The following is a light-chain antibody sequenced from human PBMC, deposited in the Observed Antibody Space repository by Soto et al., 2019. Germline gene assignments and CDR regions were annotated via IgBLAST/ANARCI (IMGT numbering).Light chain of an antibody. CDR3: QQYDNPPIT. CDR1: QDISNY. J-gene: IGKJ5*01. Sequence: DVQMTQSPSSLSASVGDRVTITCQASQDISNYLNWYQQKPGKAPKLLIYDASNLETGVPSRFSGSGSGTDFTFTISSLQPEDIATYYCQQYDNPPITFGQGTRLEI. CDR2: DAS. V-gene: IGKV1-33*01.